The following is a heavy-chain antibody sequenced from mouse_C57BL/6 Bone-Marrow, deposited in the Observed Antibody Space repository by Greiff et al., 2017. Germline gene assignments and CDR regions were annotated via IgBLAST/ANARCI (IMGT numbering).Heavy chain of an antibody. CDR3: ARGYYGSSLFAY. D-gene: IGHD1-1*01. V-gene: IGHV1-18*01. J-gene: IGHJ3*01. Sequence: EVQLKESGPELVKPGASVKIPCKASGYTFTDYNMDWVKQSHGKSLEWIGDINPNNGGTIYNQKFKGKATLTVDKSSSTAYMELRSLTSEDTAVYYCARGYYGSSLFAYWGQGTLVTVSA. CDR2: INPNNGGT. CDR1: GYTFTDYN.